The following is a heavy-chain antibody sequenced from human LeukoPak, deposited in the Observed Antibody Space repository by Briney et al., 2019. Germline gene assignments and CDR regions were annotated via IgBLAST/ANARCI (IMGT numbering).Heavy chain of an antibody. V-gene: IGHV1-2*02. J-gene: IGHJ4*02. Sequence: GASVKVSCKASGYTFTNYDINWVRQAPGQGLEWMGWINPNSGGTNYAQKFQGRVTMTRDTSISTAYMELSRLRSDDTAVYYCARTEVLLWFGELRLFDYWGQGTLVTVSS. CDR3: ARTEVLLWFGELRLFDY. CDR2: INPNSGGT. CDR1: GYTFTNYD. D-gene: IGHD3-10*01.